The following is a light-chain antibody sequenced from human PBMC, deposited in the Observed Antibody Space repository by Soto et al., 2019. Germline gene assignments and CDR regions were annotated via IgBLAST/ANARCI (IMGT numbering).Light chain of an antibody. CDR1: SSDVGGYNY. Sequence: QSVLTQPASVSGSPGQSITISCTGTSSDVGGYNYVSWYQQHPGKAPKLMIYEVSNRPSGVSNRFSGSKSGNTAPLTISGLQAEDEADYYCSSYPSSSTDYVLGNGTKVT. J-gene: IGLJ1*01. CDR3: SSYPSSSTDYV. CDR2: EVS. V-gene: IGLV2-14*01.